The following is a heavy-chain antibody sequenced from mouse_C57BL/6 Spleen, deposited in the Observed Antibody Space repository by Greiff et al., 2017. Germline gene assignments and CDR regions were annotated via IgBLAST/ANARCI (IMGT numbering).Heavy chain of an antibody. J-gene: IGHJ1*03. Sequence: EVQLVESGGGLVQPKGSLKLSCAASGFTFNTYAMHWVRQAPGQGLEWVARIRSKSSNYATYYADSVKDRFTISRDDSQSMLYLQMNNLKTEDTAMDYCVRDLEYYGSSWYFDVWGTGTTVTVSS. V-gene: IGHV10-3*01. D-gene: IGHD1-1*01. CDR3: VRDLEYYGSSWYFDV. CDR1: GFTFNTYA. CDR2: IRSKSSNYAT.